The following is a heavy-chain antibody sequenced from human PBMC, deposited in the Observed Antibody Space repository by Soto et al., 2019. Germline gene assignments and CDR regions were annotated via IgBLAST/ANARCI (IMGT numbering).Heavy chain of an antibody. CDR2: INAGNGNT. D-gene: IGHD3-9*01. CDR3: ARSDYDILTGIDFDAFDI. V-gene: IGHV1-3*01. Sequence: QVQLVQSGAEVKKPGASVKVSCKASGYTFTSYAMHWVRQAPGQRLEWMGWINAGNGNTKYSQKFQGRVTITRDTSASTAYMELSSLRSEDTAVYYCARSDYDILTGIDFDAFDIWGQGTMVTVSS. J-gene: IGHJ3*02. CDR1: GYTFTSYA.